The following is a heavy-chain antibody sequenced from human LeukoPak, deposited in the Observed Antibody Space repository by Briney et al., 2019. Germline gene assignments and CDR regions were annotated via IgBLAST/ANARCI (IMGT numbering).Heavy chain of an antibody. Sequence: SETLSLTCTVSGGSISSYHWSWIRQPPGNGLEWIGEINHSGSTNYNPSLKSRVTISVDTSKNQFSLKLSSVTAADTAVYYCARVVGAGLDYWGQGTLVTVSS. V-gene: IGHV4-34*01. J-gene: IGHJ4*02. D-gene: IGHD1-26*01. CDR3: ARVVGAGLDY. CDR2: INHSGST. CDR1: GGSISSYH.